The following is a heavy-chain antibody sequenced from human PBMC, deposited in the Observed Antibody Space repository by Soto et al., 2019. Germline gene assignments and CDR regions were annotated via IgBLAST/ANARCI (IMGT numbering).Heavy chain of an antibody. CDR1: GYTFTSYE. J-gene: IGHJ3*02. CDR2: INPSGGST. CDR3: ARDQRSHNYYDSSEAGAFDI. V-gene: IGHV1-46*01. D-gene: IGHD3-22*01. Sequence: GASVKVSCKASGYTFTSYEMHWVRQAPGQGLEWMGIINPSGGSTSYAQKFQGRVTMARDTSTSTVYMELSSLRSEDTAVCYCARDQRSHNYYDSSEAGAFDIWGQGTMVTVSS.